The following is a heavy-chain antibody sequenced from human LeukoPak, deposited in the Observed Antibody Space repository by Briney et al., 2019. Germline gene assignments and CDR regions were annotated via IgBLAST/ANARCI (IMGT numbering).Heavy chain of an antibody. D-gene: IGHD3/OR15-3a*01. V-gene: IGHV3-9*01. CDR1: GFTFDDYA. Sequence: GGSLRLSCAASGFTFDDYAMHWVRQAPGKGLEWVSGISWNSGSIVYADSVKGRFTISRDNAKNSLYLQMNSLRAEDTALYYCAKDSVGWLPPHYFDYWGQGTLVTVSS. CDR2: ISWNSGSI. J-gene: IGHJ4*02. CDR3: AKDSVGWLPPHYFDY.